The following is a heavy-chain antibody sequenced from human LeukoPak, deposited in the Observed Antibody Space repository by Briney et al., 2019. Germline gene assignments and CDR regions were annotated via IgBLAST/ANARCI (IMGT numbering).Heavy chain of an antibody. D-gene: IGHD3-10*01. J-gene: IGHJ4*02. CDR3: ARVYDIFGSGSHSDF. V-gene: IGHV1-2*02. CDR2: INPNSDDR. CDR1: GYTFTGYY. Sequence: ASVKVSCKASGYTFTGYYMHWVRQAPGQGLEWMGWINPNSDDRNYAQKFQGRVTMTRDTSISRAYMELSRLRSDDTAVYYCARVYDIFGSGSHSDFWGQGTLVTVSS.